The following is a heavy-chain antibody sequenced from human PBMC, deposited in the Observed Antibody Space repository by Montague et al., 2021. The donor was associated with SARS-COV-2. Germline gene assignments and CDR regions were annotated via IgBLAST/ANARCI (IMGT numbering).Heavy chain of an antibody. CDR1: GFNFGHYA. CDR3: TKDFERTVSNTNNWFDP. V-gene: IGHV3-9*01. CDR2: ISWSSGTS. J-gene: IGHJ5*02. D-gene: IGHD2-2*01. Sequence: SLRLSCAASGFNFGHYAMHWVRQPPGKGLEWVSGISWSSGTSRYXXSLKVRFIISRDNAKNSLFLQMNSLRVEDTASYYCTKDFERTVSNTNNWFDPWGQGTLVTVSS.